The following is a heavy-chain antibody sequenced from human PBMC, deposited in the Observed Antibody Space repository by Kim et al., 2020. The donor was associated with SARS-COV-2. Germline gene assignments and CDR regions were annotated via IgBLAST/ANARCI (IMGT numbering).Heavy chain of an antibody. CDR3: ARGPGYFYYALDV. V-gene: IGHV3-53*01. J-gene: IGHJ6*02. Sequence: YADAVTGRFPISRDNSKNTLYLQMNSLRAEDTAIYYCARGPGYFYYALDVWGQGTTVIVSS.